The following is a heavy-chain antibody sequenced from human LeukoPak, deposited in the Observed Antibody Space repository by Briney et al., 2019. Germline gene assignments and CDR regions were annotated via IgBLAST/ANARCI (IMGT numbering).Heavy chain of an antibody. V-gene: IGHV3-30*18. CDR2: ISYGGSDK. J-gene: IGHJ4*02. Sequence: PGGSLRLSCAASGFTFSRYCMHWVRQAPGKGLEWVAGISYGGSDKNYADSVKGRFTISIDNSKNTLYLQMNTLRPEDAAVYYCAKERATETRRLDYWGWGPGVTVS. CDR3: AKERATETRRLDY. CDR1: GFTFSRYC.